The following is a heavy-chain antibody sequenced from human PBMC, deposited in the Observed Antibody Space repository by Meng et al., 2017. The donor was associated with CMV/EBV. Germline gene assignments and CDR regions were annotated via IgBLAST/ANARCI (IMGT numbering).Heavy chain of an antibody. Sequence: GESLKISCKASGYTFTGYYMHWVRQAPGQGLEWMGWINPNSGGTNYAQKFQGRVTMTRDTSISTAYMELSRLRSDDTAVYYCARVITIDDAFDIWCQGTMVTVSS. CDR2: INPNSGGT. V-gene: IGHV1-2*02. CDR3: ARVITIDDAFDI. J-gene: IGHJ3*02. CDR1: GYTFTGYY. D-gene: IGHD3-10*01.